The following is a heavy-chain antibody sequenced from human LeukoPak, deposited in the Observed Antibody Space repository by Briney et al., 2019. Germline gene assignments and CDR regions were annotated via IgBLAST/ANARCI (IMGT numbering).Heavy chain of an antibody. J-gene: IGHJ6*03. V-gene: IGHV1-18*01. D-gene: IGHD3-22*01. Sequence: GASVKVSCKASGYTFTSYGISWVRQAPGQGLEWMGWISAYNGNTNYAQKLQGRVTMTTDTSTSTAYMELRSLRSDDTAVYYCARQYYYDSSGYYYSYYYHYYMDVWGKGTTVTVSS. CDR3: ARQYYYDSSGYYYSYYYHYYMDV. CDR1: GYTFTSYG. CDR2: ISAYNGNT.